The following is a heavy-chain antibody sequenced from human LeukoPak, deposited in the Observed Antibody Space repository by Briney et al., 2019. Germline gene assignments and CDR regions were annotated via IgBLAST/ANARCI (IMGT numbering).Heavy chain of an antibody. V-gene: IGHV5-51*01. CDR3: ARRKVVPAANPPYYYYYMDV. CDR2: IYPGDSDT. J-gene: IGHJ6*03. Sequence: GESLKISCKGSGYSFTSYWIGWVRQMPGKGLEWMGIIYPGDSDTRYSPSFQGQVTISADKSISTAYLQWSSLKASDTAMYYCARRKVVPAANPPYYYYYMDVWGKGTTVTISS. D-gene: IGHD2-2*01. CDR1: GYSFTSYW.